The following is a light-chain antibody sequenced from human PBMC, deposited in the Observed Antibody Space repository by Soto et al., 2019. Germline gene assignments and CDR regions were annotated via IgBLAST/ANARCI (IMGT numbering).Light chain of an antibody. CDR1: QSVSGSY. J-gene: IGKJ2*01. Sequence: EIVLTQSPVILSLSPGERATLSCRASQSVSGSYLAWYQQKPGQAPRLLIYGASSRATGLPDRFSGSGSGTYFTLTISRLEPEDFALYYCQQYGSSPPYTFGRGTKLQIK. CDR2: GAS. V-gene: IGKV3-20*01. CDR3: QQYGSSPPYT.